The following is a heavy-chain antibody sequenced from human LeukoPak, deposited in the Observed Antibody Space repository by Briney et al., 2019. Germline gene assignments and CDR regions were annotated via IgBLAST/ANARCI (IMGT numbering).Heavy chain of an antibody. Sequence: PGGSLRLSCAASGFTVSSNYMSWVRQAPGKGLEWVSVIYSGGSTYYADSVKGRFTISRDNAKNPLYLQMNSLRAEDTAVYYCARDESDSSWFDYWGQGTLVTVSS. CDR3: ARDESDSSWFDY. CDR2: IYSGGST. CDR1: GFTVSSNY. V-gene: IGHV3-66*01. D-gene: IGHD6-13*01. J-gene: IGHJ5*01.